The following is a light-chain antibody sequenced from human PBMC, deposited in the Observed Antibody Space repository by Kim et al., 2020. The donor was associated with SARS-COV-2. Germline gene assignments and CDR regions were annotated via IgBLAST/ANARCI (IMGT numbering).Light chain of an antibody. V-gene: IGLV1-40*01. Sequence: RVTRSCTGGSSNIGAGYDVHWYQQLPGTAPKLLIYGNSNRPSGVPDRFSGSKSGTSASLAITGLQAEDEADYYCQSYDSSLSGYVFGTGTKVTVL. CDR2: GNS. CDR3: QSYDSSLSGYV. J-gene: IGLJ1*01. CDR1: SSNIGAGYD.